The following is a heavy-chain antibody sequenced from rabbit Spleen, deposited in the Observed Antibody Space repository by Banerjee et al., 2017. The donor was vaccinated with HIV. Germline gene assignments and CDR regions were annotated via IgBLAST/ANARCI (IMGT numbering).Heavy chain of an antibody. J-gene: IGHJ6*01. CDR1: TVSFSGSSY. CDR3: ARDTGTSFSTYGMDL. CDR2: IESGSSGST. Sequence: QEQLVESGGGLVKPGASLTLTCMASTVSFSGSSYMCWVRQAPGKGLEWIACIESGSSGSTYYASWATGRFTCSKTSSTTVTLQMTSMTAADTATYFCARDTGTSFSTYGMDLWGPGTLVTVS. V-gene: IGHV1S45*01. D-gene: IGHD8-1*01.